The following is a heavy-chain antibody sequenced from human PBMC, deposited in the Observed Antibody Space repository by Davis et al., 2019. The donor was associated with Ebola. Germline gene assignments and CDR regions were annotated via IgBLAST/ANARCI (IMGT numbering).Heavy chain of an antibody. V-gene: IGHV5-51*01. J-gene: IGHJ3*01. CDR1: GNSFNSHW. Sequence: GGSLRLSCKDSGNSFNSHWSGWVRQVRGRGLEWWGMIYTGDSDIRYSPSFRGQVTISADKSTKTAFLQWSSLRASDTAMYFCASLRKTITGMDDGFDVWGQGTMVTVSS. CDR2: IYTGDSDI. CDR3: ASLRKTITGMDDGFDV. D-gene: IGHD1-20*01.